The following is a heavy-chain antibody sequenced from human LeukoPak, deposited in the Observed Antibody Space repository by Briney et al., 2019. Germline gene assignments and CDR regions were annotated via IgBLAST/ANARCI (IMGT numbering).Heavy chain of an antibody. D-gene: IGHD3-10*01. CDR1: GGSISSTSYY. CDR3: ARGRRRFGELSRSLDY. J-gene: IGHJ4*02. Sequence: PSETLSLTCVVSGGSISSTSYYWSWIRQPPGKGLEWIGEINHSGSTNYNPSLKSRVTISVDTSKNQFSLKLSSVTAADTAVYYCARGRRRFGELSRSLDYWGQGTLVTVSS. CDR2: INHSGST. V-gene: IGHV4-39*07.